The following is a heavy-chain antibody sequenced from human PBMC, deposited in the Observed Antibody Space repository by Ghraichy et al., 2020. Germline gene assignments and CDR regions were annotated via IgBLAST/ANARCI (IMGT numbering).Heavy chain of an antibody. D-gene: IGHD3-22*01. CDR1: GGSFSGYY. CDR2: INHSGST. Sequence: SETLSLTCAVYGGSFSGYYWSWIRQPPGKGLEWIGEINHSGSTNYNPSLKSRVTISVDTSKNQFSLKLSSVTAADTAVYYCARGPLAQSSGYLFLEEHLQSVYFDYWGQGTLVTVSS. V-gene: IGHV4-34*01. CDR3: ARGPLAQSSGYLFLEEHLQSVYFDY. J-gene: IGHJ4*02.